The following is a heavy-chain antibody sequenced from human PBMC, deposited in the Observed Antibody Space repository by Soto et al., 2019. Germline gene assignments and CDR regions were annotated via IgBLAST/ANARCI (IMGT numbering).Heavy chain of an antibody. Sequence: QVQLQESGPGLVKPSETLSLTCTVSGSSLNDFQWIWIRQPPGKGLEWIGSIYLGQPTHSDNPPPRSRVTISLDTSKSHVSLKLASVTAADTVIYFCARSNTRYSSPDYWGQGSLVTVSS. V-gene: IGHV4-59*08. CDR1: GSSLNDFQ. CDR3: ARSNTRYSSPDY. D-gene: IGHD6-13*01. J-gene: IGHJ4*02. CDR2: IYLGQPTH.